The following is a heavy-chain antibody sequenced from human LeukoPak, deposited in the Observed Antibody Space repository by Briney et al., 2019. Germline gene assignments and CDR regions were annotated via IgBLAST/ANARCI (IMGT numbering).Heavy chain of an antibody. Sequence: PGGSLRLSCAASGFTFSSYSMNWVRQAPGKGLEWVSSISSSSSYIYYADSVKGRFTISRDNSKNTLYLQMNSLRAEDTAVYYCARDPSSLDWKYGANWFDPWGQGTLVTVSS. V-gene: IGHV3-21*01. D-gene: IGHD4-17*01. CDR3: ARDPSSLDWKYGANWFDP. J-gene: IGHJ5*02. CDR2: ISSSSSYI. CDR1: GFTFSSYS.